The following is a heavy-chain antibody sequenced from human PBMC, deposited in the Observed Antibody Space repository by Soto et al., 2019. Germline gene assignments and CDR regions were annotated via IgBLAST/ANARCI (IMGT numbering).Heavy chain of an antibody. CDR1: GYTFTTSD. Sequence: HVQLVQSGAEVKKPGATVKVSCKASGYTFTTSDINWVRHATGQGRGWMGWMNPNSVNTGYAQKFQGRVTMTRNTYIRKAYMELSSLRSEDAAVDYCARPRVIGSMDVWGQGTPVTVSS. J-gene: IGHJ6*02. V-gene: IGHV1-8*01. D-gene: IGHD6-13*01. CDR2: MNPNSVNT. CDR3: ARPRVIGSMDV.